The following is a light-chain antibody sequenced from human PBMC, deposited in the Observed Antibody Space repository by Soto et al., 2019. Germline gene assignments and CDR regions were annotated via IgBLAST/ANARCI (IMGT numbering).Light chain of an antibody. J-gene: IGKJ5*01. CDR1: QSISYW. Sequence: DIQMGQSPSTLSAXXVXXXXXXFRASQSISYWLAWYQQKPGTAPKLLIYGGSSLESGVPSRFSGSGSGTDFTLTISGLQSEDFATYYCQQSFSTPTFGQGTRLEIK. V-gene: IGKV1-39*01. CDR3: QQSFSTPT. CDR2: GGS.